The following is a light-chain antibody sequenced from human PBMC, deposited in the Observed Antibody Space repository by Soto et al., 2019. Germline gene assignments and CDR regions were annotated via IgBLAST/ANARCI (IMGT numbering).Light chain of an antibody. Sequence: QSVMTQPPSVSAAPGQKVTISCSGSSSNIGGNSVSWYQQLPGTAPKLLIYDDDKRPSGIPDRFSGSKSGTSATLGITGFQTGDEADYYCCSYVGSNTVVFGGGTKLTVL. CDR2: DDD. J-gene: IGLJ2*01. CDR1: SSNIGGNS. V-gene: IGLV1-51*01. CDR3: CSYVGSNTVV.